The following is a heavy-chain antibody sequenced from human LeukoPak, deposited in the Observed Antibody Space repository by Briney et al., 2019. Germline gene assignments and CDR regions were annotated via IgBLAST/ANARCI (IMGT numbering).Heavy chain of an antibody. CDR3: ARPSRGSGSYYMGRKTYYFDH. CDR2: INHSGST. Sequence: SETLSLTCAVYGGSFSGYYWSWIRQPPGKGLEWIGEINHSGSTNYNPSLKSRVTISVDTSKNQFSLKLSSVTAADTAVYYCARPSRGSGSYYMGRKTYYFDHWGQGTLVTVSS. CDR1: GGSFSGYY. V-gene: IGHV4-34*01. J-gene: IGHJ4*02. D-gene: IGHD3-10*01.